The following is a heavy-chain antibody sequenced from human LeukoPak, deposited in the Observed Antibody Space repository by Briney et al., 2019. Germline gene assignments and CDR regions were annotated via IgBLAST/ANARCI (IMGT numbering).Heavy chain of an antibody. D-gene: IGHD3-3*01. CDR1: GFTFSRYA. CDR3: ARGYGYYTAFDY. Sequence: GGSLRLSCAASGFTFSRYAMHRGRQAPGKGLEWVAVISYDGSNKYYADSVKGRFTISRDNSKNTLYLQMNSLRAEDTAVYYCARGYGYYTAFDYWGQGTLVTVSS. J-gene: IGHJ4*02. CDR2: ISYDGSNK. V-gene: IGHV3-30*04.